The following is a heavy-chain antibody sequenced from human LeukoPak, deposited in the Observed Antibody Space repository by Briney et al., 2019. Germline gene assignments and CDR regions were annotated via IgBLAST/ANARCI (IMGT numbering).Heavy chain of an antibody. Sequence: PGGSLRLSCAASGFTFSSYAMSWVRQAPGKGLEWVSAISGSGGSTYYADSVKGRFTISRDNPKNTLYLQMNSLRAEDTAVHYCAKDISGGGANWFDPWGQGTLVTVSS. V-gene: IGHV3-23*01. CDR1: GFTFSSYA. D-gene: IGHD3-16*01. CDR3: AKDISGGGANWFDP. J-gene: IGHJ5*02. CDR2: ISGSGGST.